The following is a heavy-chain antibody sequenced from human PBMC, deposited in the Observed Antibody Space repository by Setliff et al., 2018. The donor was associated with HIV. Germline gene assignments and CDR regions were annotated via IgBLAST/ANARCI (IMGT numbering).Heavy chain of an antibody. D-gene: IGHD2-8*01. J-gene: IGHJ3*02. Sequence: SETLSLTCTVSGGSMTNYWSWIRQPPGKGLEFIGHIHTSGSTIYNPSLKSRLTITIDTSRNQFSLKLTSVTAADTAVYYCAKFYCPHGVCYGFDIWGQGTMGTVSS. V-gene: IGHV4-4*09. CDR1: GGSMTNY. CDR2: IHTSGST. CDR3: AKFYCPHGVCYGFDI.